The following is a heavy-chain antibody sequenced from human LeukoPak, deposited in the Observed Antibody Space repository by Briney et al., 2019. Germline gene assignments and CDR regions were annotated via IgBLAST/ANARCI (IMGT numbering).Heavy chain of an antibody. Sequence: GRSLRLSCAATGFTFSLSWMHGVRQAPGKGLEGVSSINYDARSRTYAVSMKGRLTISRDNAKNTLFPQMNSLRVEDTAIYSCVRGAGPGTPFDWGQGILVTVSS. V-gene: IGHV3-74*01. D-gene: IGHD1-1*01. J-gene: IGHJ1*01. CDR1: GFTFSLSW. CDR3: VRGAGPGTPFD. CDR2: INYDARSR.